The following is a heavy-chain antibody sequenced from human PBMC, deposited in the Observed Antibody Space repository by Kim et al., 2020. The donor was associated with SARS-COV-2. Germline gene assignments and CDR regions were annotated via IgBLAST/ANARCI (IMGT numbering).Heavy chain of an antibody. CDR3: ARDRITMIVVVTYYYYG. J-gene: IGHJ6*01. CDR2: ISYDGSNK. Sequence: GGSLRLSCAASGFTFSSYAMHWVRQAPGKGLEWVAVISYDGSNKYYADSVKGRFTISRDNSKNTLYLQMNSLRAEDTAVYYCARDRITMIVVVTYYYYG. D-gene: IGHD3-22*01. V-gene: IGHV3-30*04. CDR1: GFTFSSYA.